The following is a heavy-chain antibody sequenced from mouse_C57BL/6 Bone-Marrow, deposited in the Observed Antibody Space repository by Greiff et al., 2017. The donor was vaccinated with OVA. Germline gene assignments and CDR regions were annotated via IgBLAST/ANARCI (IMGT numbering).Heavy chain of an antibody. D-gene: IGHD2-4*01. V-gene: IGHV1-69*01. CDR2: IDPSDSYT. CDR1: GYTFTSYW. Sequence: QVQLKQPGAELVMPGASVKLSCKASGYTFTSYWMHWVKQRPGQGLEWIGEIDPSDSYTNYNQKFKGKSTLTVDKSSSTAYMQLSSLTSEDSAVYYCASMITPLSFDYWGQGTTLTVSS. J-gene: IGHJ2*01. CDR3: ASMITPLSFDY.